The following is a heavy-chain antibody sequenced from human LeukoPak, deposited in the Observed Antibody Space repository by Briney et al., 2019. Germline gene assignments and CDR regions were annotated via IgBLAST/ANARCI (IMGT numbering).Heavy chain of an antibody. D-gene: IGHD3-16*02. CDR2: INHSGST. CDR1: GGSFSGYY. Sequence: SETLSLTCAVYGGSFSGYYWSWIRQPPGKGLEWIGEINHSGSTNYNPSLKSRVTISVDMSKNQFSLKLSSVTAADTAVYYCARGALWDYVWGSYRYSFDYWGQGTLVTVSS. J-gene: IGHJ4*02. V-gene: IGHV4-34*01. CDR3: ARGALWDYVWGSYRYSFDY.